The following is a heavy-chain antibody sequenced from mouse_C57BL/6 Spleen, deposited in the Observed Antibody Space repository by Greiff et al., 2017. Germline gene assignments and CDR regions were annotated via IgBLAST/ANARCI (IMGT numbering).Heavy chain of an antibody. CDR1: GFTFSSYA. CDR2: ISDGGSYT. CDR3: AREDGFWYFDV. J-gene: IGHJ1*03. Sequence: EVMLVESGGGLVKPGGSLKLSCAASGFTFSSYAMSWVRQTPEKRLEWVATISDGGSYTYYPDNVKGRFTISRDNAKNNLYLQMSHLKSEDTAMYYCAREDGFWYFDVWGTGTTVTVSS. V-gene: IGHV5-4*01. D-gene: IGHD2-3*01.